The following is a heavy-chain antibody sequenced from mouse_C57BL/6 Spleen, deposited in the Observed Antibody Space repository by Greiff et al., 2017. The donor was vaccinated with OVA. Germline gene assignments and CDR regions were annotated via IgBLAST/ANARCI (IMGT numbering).Heavy chain of an antibody. CDR3: ARSLDSSGLDY. V-gene: IGHV1-26*01. D-gene: IGHD3-2*02. CDR2: INPNNGGT. J-gene: IGHJ2*01. CDR1: GYTFTDYY. Sequence: VQLQQSGPELVKPGASVKISCKASGYTFTDYYMNWVKQSPGKSLEWIGDINPNNGGTSYNQKFKGKATLTVDKSSSTAYMELRSLTSEDSAVYYCARSLDSSGLDYWGQGTTLTVSS.